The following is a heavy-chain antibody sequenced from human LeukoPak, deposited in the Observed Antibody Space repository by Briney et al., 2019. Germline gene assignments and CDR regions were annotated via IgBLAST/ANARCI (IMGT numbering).Heavy chain of an antibody. CDR1: GVTFISYA. D-gene: IGHD2-15*01. CDR2: IIPIFGTA. CDR3: ARDGDCSGGSCYSGGYY. J-gene: IGHJ4*02. V-gene: IGHV1-69*13. Sequence: SVKVSCKASGVTFISYAISRVRQAPGQGLEWMGGIIPIFGTANYAQKFQGRVTITADESTSTAYMELSSLRSEDTAVYYCARDGDCSGGSCYSGGYYWGQGTLVTVSS.